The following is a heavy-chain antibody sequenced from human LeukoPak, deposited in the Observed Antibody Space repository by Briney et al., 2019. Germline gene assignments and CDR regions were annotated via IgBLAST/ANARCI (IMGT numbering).Heavy chain of an antibody. J-gene: IGHJ5*02. D-gene: IGHD5-18*01. CDR2: ISGSTTTI. Sequence: GGSLRLSCAASGFTFSSYSMNWGRQAPGKGPQWVSYISGSTTTIYYADSVRGRFTISRDNAKNSLYLQMNSLRDEDTAVYYCARDASGYTSGSGWFDPWGRGTLVTVSS. V-gene: IGHV3-48*02. CDR3: ARDASGYTSGSGWFDP. CDR1: GFTFSSYS.